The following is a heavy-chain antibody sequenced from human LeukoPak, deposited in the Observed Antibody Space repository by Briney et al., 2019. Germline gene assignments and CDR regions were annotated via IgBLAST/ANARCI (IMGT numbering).Heavy chain of an antibody. D-gene: IGHD2-21*01. V-gene: IGHV3-33*01. Sequence: GGSLRLSCAASGFTFSSYGMHWVRQAPGKGLEWVAVIWYDGSNKYYADSVKGRFTISRDNSKNTLYLQMNSLRAEDTAVYYCTRDSTLYGGEWHVAVYWGQGTLVSVSS. J-gene: IGHJ4*02. CDR2: IWYDGSNK. CDR1: GFTFSSYG. CDR3: TRDSTLYGGEWHVAVY.